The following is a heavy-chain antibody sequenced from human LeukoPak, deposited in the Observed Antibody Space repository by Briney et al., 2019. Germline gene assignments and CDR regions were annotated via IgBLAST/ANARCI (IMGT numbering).Heavy chain of an antibody. J-gene: IGHJ4*02. CDR2: IRDNTDGGTT. Sequence: GGSLRLSCAASGFSFSTAWMSWVRQAPEKGLEWVGHIRDNTDGGTTDYAAPVKGRFTISRDDSKNALYLQMNSLKTEDTAVYYCATGQRLVPDYWGQGTLVTVSS. V-gene: IGHV3-15*01. CDR3: ATGQRLVPDY. CDR1: GFSFSTAW. D-gene: IGHD6-6*01.